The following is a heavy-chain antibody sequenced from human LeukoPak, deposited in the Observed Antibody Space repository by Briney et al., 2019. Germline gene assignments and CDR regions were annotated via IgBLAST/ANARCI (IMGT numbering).Heavy chain of an antibody. CDR3: ARVHGQQLLFAHDY. Sequence: GGSLRLSCAASGFTFSSYSMNWVRQAPGKGLEWVSSISSSSSYIYYADSVKGRFTISRDNAKKSLYLQMNSLRAEDTAGYHCARVHGQQLLFAHDYWGQGTLVIVSS. CDR1: GFTFSSYS. D-gene: IGHD2-2*01. CDR2: ISSSSSYI. V-gene: IGHV3-21*01. J-gene: IGHJ4*02.